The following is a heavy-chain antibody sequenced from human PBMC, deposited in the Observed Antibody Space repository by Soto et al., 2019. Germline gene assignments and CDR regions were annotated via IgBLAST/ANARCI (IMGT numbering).Heavy chain of an antibody. Sequence: ASVKVSCKASGYTFTSYDINWVRQATGQGLEWMGWMNPNSGNTGYAQKFQGRVTMTRNTSISTAYMELSSLRSEDTAVYYCARGRYGSGSYSPRIGAFDIWGQGTMVTVSS. J-gene: IGHJ3*02. CDR1: GYTFTSYD. CDR3: ARGRYGSGSYSPRIGAFDI. CDR2: MNPNSGNT. D-gene: IGHD3-10*01. V-gene: IGHV1-8*01.